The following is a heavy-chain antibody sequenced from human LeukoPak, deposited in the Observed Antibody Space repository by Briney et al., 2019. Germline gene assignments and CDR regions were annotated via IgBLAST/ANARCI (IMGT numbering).Heavy chain of an antibody. V-gene: IGHV4-4*07. Sequence: PSETLSLTCTVSGGSISSYYWSWIRQPAGKGLEWIGRIYTSGSTNYNPSLKSRVTMSVDTSKNQFSLKLSSVTAADTAVYYCARAPVCGGDCYFDYWGPGTLVTVSS. CDR1: GGSISSYY. D-gene: IGHD2-21*01. CDR2: IYTSGST. J-gene: IGHJ4*02. CDR3: ARAPVCGGDCYFDY.